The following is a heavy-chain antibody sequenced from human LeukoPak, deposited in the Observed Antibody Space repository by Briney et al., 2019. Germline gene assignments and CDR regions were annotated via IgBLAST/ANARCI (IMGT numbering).Heavy chain of an antibody. CDR3: ARVGLPYYDYYYMDF. Sequence: ASVKISCKASGYTFTSYYMHWVRQAPGQGLEGMGWINPNSGGTNCAQKHQGSVTMTRDTSISTAYMELSRLGSDDAVLYCGARVGLPYYDYYYMDFWGKGTTVTVSS. CDR1: GYTFTSYY. J-gene: IGHJ6*03. D-gene: IGHD3-16*01. CDR2: INPNSGGT. V-gene: IGHV1-2*02.